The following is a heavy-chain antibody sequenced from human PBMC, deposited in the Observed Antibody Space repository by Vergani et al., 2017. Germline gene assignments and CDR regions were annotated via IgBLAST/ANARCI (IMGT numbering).Heavy chain of an antibody. CDR3: ARDREWSYYYDSSDNGGAFDI. D-gene: IGHD3-22*01. CDR2: IWYDGSNK. CDR1: GFTFSSYG. J-gene: IGHJ3*02. Sequence: VQLVESGGGLVKPGGSLRLSCAASGFTFSSYGMHWVRQAPGKGLEWVAVIWYDGSNKYYADSVKGRFTISRDNSKNTLYLQMNSLRAEDTAVYYCARDREWSYYYDSSDNGGAFDIWGQGTMVTVSS. V-gene: IGHV3-33*01.